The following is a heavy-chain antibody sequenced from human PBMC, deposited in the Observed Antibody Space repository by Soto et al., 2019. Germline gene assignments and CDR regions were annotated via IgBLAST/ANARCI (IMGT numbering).Heavy chain of an antibody. CDR2: ISSSSSYI. D-gene: IGHD6-19*01. CDR3: ARVTAVAGTKIGYYYYYYGMDV. V-gene: IGHV3-21*01. CDR1: GFTFSSYS. Sequence: PGGSLRLSCAASGFTFSSYSMNWVRQAPGKGLEWVSSISSSSSYIYYADSVKGRFTISRDNAKNSLYLQMNSLRAEDTAVYYCARVTAVAGTKIGYYYYYYGMDVWGQGTTVTVSS. J-gene: IGHJ6*02.